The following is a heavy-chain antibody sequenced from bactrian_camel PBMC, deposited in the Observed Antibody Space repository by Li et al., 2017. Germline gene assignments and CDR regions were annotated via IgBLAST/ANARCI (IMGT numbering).Heavy chain of an antibody. D-gene: IGHD6*01. V-gene: IGHV3-2*01. CDR3: STGGMEVAGHFGY. CDR1: ADALMY. CDR2: IFRDSRNT. J-gene: IGHJ6*01. Sequence: HVQLVESGGGSVQAGGSLRLSCSASADALMYMAWVRQAPGKGLQWVSTIFRDSRNTYYADSVKGRFTVSRDNAKNTVYLQMNSLKSEDTALYYCSTGGMEVAGHFGYWGQGTQVTVS.